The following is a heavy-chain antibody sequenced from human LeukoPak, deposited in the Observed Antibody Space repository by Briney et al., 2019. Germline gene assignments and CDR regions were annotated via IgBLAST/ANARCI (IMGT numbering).Heavy chain of an antibody. Sequence: GESLKISCKGSGYTFTKYWIGWVRQMPGKGLEWMGIIYPGDSDTRYSPSFQGQVTISADKSISTAYLQWSSLKASDTAMYYCARRGYYYGSGSYYIDAFDIWGQGTMVTVSS. V-gene: IGHV5-51*01. CDR3: ARRGYYYGSGSYYIDAFDI. CDR2: IYPGDSDT. J-gene: IGHJ3*02. CDR1: GYTFTKYW. D-gene: IGHD3-10*01.